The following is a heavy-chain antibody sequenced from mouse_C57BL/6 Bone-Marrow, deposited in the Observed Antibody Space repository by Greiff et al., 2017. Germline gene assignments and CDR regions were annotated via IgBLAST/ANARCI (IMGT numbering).Heavy chain of an antibody. CDR2: ISYSGST. J-gene: IGHJ1*03. Sequence: EVNVVESGPGLAKPSQTLSLTCSVTGYSITSDYWNWIRKFPGNKLEYMGYISYSGSTYYNPSLKSRISLTRDTSKNQYYLQLNSVTTEDTATYYCARLRGSSPYWYFDVWGTGTTVTVSS. V-gene: IGHV3-8*01. CDR3: ARLRGSSPYWYFDV. CDR1: GYSITSDY. D-gene: IGHD1-1*01.